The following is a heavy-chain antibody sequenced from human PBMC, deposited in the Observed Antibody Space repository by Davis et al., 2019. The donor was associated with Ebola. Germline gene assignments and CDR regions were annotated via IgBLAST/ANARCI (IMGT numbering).Heavy chain of an antibody. CDR1: GFTFSSYA. D-gene: IGHD3-10*01. CDR3: AKDTPDYYGSGRAFDI. CDR2: ISGSGGST. J-gene: IGHJ3*02. Sequence: PGGSLRLSCAASGFTFSSYAMSWVRQAPGKGLEWVSAISGSGGSTYYADSVKGRFTISRDNSKNTLYLQMNSLRAEDTAVYYCAKDTPDYYGSGRAFDIWGQGTMVTVSS. V-gene: IGHV3-23*01.